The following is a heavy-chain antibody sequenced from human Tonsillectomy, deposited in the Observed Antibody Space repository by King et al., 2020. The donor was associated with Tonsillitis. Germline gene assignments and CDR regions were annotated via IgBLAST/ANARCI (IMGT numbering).Heavy chain of an antibody. J-gene: IGHJ4*02. V-gene: IGHV3-64D*06. D-gene: IGHD3-22*01. CDR1: GFTFSNYA. CDR2: ISGNVGST. CDR3: VRTRYYYDTSGYPD. Sequence: VQLVESGGGLVQPGGSLRLSCSASGFTFSNYAMHWVRQAPGKGLEYVSTISGNVGSTYYADSVKGRFTISRDNSKNTLYLQMSSLRPEDTAVYYCVRTRYYYDTSGYPDWGQGTLVTVSS.